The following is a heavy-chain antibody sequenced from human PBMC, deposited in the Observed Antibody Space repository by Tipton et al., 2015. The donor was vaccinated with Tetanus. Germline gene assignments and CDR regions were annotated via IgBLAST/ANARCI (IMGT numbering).Heavy chain of an antibody. Sequence: TLSLTCTVSGDSIGTHFWTWIRQAPGKGLEWIAYIYHTGSTTYNPSLQSRVTISVDTSKNQFSLRLNSVTSADTAVYFCANNPGAKTQFDYWGQGTLVTVSS. CDR1: GDSIGTHF. CDR3: ANNPGAKTQFDY. V-gene: IGHV4-59*11. D-gene: IGHD1-26*01. J-gene: IGHJ4*02. CDR2: IYHTGST.